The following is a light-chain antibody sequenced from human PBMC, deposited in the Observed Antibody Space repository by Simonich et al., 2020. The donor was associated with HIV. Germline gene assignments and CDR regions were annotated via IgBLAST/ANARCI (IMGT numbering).Light chain of an antibody. J-gene: IGLJ3*02. V-gene: IGLV2-14*01. CDR2: DVS. CDR1: SSDVGGYNY. Sequence: HSALTQPASVSGSPGQSITISCPGTSSDVGGYNYVSWYQQPPGKAPNLMIYDVSKRPSGVSNRFSGSKSGNTASLTISGLQAEDEADYYCSSYTSSSTLVFGGGTKLTVL. CDR3: SSYTSSSTLV.